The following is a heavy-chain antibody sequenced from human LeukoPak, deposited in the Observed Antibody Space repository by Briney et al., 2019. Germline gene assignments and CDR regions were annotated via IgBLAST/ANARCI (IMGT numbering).Heavy chain of an antibody. J-gene: IGHJ4*02. CDR1: GFTFSSYW. Sequence: GGSLRLSCAASGFTFSSYWMSWVRQAPGKGLEWVANIKQDGSEKYYVDSVKGRFTISRDNAKNSLYLQMNSLRAEDTAVYYWAGDGGATIIPCLDYGGRETLVTVSS. CDR3: AGDGGATIIPCLDY. CDR2: IKQDGSEK. D-gene: IGHD5-24*01. V-gene: IGHV3-7*04.